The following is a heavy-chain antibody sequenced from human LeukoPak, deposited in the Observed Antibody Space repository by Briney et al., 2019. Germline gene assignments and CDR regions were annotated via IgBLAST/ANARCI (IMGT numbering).Heavy chain of an antibody. CDR3: ARGGGYSGYDSSY. J-gene: IGHJ4*02. Sequence: GASVKVSCKASGGTFSSYAISWVRQAPGQGLEWMGRIIPILGIANYAQKFQGRVTITADKSTSTAYMELSSLRSEDTAVYYCARGGGYSGYDSSYWGQGTLVTVSS. D-gene: IGHD5-12*01. CDR1: GGTFSSYA. CDR2: IIPILGIA. V-gene: IGHV1-69*04.